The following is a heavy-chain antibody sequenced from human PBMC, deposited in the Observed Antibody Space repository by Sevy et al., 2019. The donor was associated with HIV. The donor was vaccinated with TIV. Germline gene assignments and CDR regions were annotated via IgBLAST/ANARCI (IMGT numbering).Heavy chain of an antibody. CDR3: TTKAPIAAVGTDY. J-gene: IGHJ4*02. CDR2: IKSKTDGETI. V-gene: IGHV3-15*07. Sequence: GGSLRLSCVASGFTFTNAWMDWVRQAPGKGLEWVGRIKSKTDGETIAYAAPVKGRFSISRDDSKNTLYLQMNSLKTEDTAVYYCTTKAPIAAVGTDYWGQGTLVTVSS. D-gene: IGHD6-13*01. CDR1: GFTFTNAW.